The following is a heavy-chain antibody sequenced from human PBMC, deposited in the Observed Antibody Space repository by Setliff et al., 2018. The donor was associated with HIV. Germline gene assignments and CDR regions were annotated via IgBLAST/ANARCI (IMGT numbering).Heavy chain of an antibody. D-gene: IGHD5-18*01. CDR2: INQDGNEK. V-gene: IGHV3-7*01. J-gene: IGHJ6*02. CDR3: ARRLRPGHGVDV. Sequence: LRLSCAASGFTFTSYWMIWVRQAPGKGLEWVANINQDGNEKNYVDSVKGRFTISRDNTKNSLYLQMDSLRADDTATYYCARRLRPGHGVDVWGQGTTVTVSS. CDR1: GFTFTSYW.